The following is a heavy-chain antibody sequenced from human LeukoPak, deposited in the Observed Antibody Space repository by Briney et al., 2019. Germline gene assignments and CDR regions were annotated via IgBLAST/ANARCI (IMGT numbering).Heavy chain of an antibody. Sequence: ASVKVSCKASGYTFTGYYMHWVRQAPGQGLEWMGWINPNSGGTNYAQKFQGRVTMTRDTSISTAYMELSRLRSDDTAVYYCAREVVVITTGYMDVWGKGTTVTVSS. D-gene: IGHD3-22*01. CDR2: INPNSGGT. J-gene: IGHJ6*03. V-gene: IGHV1-2*02. CDR3: AREVVVITTGYMDV. CDR1: GYTFTGYY.